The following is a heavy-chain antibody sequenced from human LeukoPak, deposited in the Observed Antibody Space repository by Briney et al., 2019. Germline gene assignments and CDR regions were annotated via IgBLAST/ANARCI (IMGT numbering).Heavy chain of an antibody. CDR2: INAGNGNT. Sequence: ASVKVSCKASGYTFTSYAMHWVRQAPGQRLEWMGWINAGNGNTKYSQKFQGRVTITRDTSASTAYMELSSLRPEDTAVYYCARVGSVGAIDFDYWGQGTLVTVSS. CDR1: GYTFTSYA. CDR3: ARVGSVGAIDFDY. J-gene: IGHJ4*02. D-gene: IGHD1-26*01. V-gene: IGHV1-3*01.